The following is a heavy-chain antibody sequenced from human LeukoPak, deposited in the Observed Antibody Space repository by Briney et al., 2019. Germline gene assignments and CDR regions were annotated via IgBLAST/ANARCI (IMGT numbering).Heavy chain of an antibody. CDR1: GFTFSSYA. V-gene: IGHV3-30-3*01. CDR3: ARDRYYYGSGSYLDY. CDR2: ISYDGSNK. J-gene: IGHJ4*02. D-gene: IGHD3-10*01. Sequence: GGSLRLSCAASGFTFSSYAMHWVRQAPGKGLEWVAVISYDGSNKYYADSVKGRFTISRDNSKNTLYLQMNSLRAEDTAVYYCARDRYYYGSGSYLDYWGQGTLVTVSS.